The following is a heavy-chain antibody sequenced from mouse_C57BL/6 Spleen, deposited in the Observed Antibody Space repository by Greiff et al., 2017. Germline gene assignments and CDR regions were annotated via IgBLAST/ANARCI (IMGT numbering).Heavy chain of an antibody. D-gene: IGHD2-2*01. CDR2: INPGSGGT. CDR1: GYAFTNYL. Sequence: QVQLQQSGAELVRPGTSVKVSCKASGYAFTNYLIEWVKQRPGQGLEWIGVINPGSGGTNYNEKFKGKATLTADKSSSTAYMQLSSLTSEDSAVYFCARRDGYDVDYYAMDYWGQGTSVTVSS. V-gene: IGHV1-54*01. CDR3: ARRDGYDVDYYAMDY. J-gene: IGHJ4*01.